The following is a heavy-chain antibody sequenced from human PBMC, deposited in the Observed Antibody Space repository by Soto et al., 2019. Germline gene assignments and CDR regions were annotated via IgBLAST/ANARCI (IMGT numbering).Heavy chain of an antibody. Sequence: SETLSLTCAVYGGSFSGYYWIFGRQPPWKWLEWIGEINHSGSTNYNPSLKSRVTISVDTSKNQFSLKLSSVTAADTAVYYCARLTIRYYDFWSGYYRYFDYWGQGTLVTVSS. V-gene: IGHV4-34*01. D-gene: IGHD3-3*01. CDR3: ARLTIRYYDFWSGYYRYFDY. CDR2: INHSGST. CDR1: GGSFSGYY. J-gene: IGHJ4*02.